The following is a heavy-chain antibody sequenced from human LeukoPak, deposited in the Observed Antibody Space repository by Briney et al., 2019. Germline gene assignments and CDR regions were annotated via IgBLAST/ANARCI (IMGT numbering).Heavy chain of an antibody. CDR3: ARDSPNSGSQGH. V-gene: IGHV3-33*01. CDR2: LWYDGSNK. J-gene: IGHJ4*02. CDR1: GFTFSSYG. D-gene: IGHD1-26*01. Sequence: GRSLRLSCAASGFTFSSYGMHWVRQAPGKGLEWVAVLWYDGSNKYYADSVKGRFTISRDNSKNTLYLQMNSLRAEDTAVYYCARDSPNSGSQGHWGQGTLVTVSS.